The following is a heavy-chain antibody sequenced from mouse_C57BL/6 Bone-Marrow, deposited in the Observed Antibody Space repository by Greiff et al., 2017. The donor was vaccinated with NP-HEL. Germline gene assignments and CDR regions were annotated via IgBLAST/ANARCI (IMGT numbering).Heavy chain of an antibody. Sequence: EVKLVESGGGLVKPGGSLKLSCAASGFTFSDYGMHWVRQAPEKGLEWVAYISSGRSTIYYADTVKGRFTISSDNAKNTLFLQMTSLRSEDTAMYYCARQAQVLDYWGQGTTLTVSS. CDR2: ISSGRSTI. CDR1: GFTFSDYG. D-gene: IGHD3-2*02. CDR3: ARQAQVLDY. V-gene: IGHV5-17*01. J-gene: IGHJ2*01.